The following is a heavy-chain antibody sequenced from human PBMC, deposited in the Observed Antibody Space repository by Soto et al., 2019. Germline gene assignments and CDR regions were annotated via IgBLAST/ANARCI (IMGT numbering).Heavy chain of an antibody. CDR1: GFTFSSYG. J-gene: IGHJ4*02. CDR3: AKDQGLGGYSYGDFDY. CDR2: ISYDGSNK. V-gene: IGHV3-30*18. D-gene: IGHD5-18*01. Sequence: QVQLVESGGGVVQPGRSLRLSCAASGFTFSSYGMHWVRQAPGKGLEWVAVISYDGSNKYYADSVKGRFTISRDNSKNTLYLQMNSLRAEDTAVYYCAKDQGLGGYSYGDFDYWGQGTLVTVSS.